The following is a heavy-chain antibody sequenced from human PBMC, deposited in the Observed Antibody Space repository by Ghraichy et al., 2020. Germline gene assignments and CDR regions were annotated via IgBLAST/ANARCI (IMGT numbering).Heavy chain of an antibody. CDR1: GFTFSSYS. J-gene: IGHJ4*02. V-gene: IGHV3-21*01. CDR2: ISSSSSFI. CDR3: ARVSYSSGWPHYFDY. D-gene: IGHD6-19*01. Sequence: GGSLRLSCAASGFTFSSYSVNWVRQTPGKGLEWVSSISSSSSFIYYADSVRGRFAISRDDAKNSLYLQMNSLRAEDTAVYYCARVSYSSGWPHYFDYWGQGTLVTVSS.